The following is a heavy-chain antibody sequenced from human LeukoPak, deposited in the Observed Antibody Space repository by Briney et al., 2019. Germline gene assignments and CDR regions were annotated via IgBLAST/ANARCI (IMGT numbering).Heavy chain of an antibody. J-gene: IGHJ5*02. D-gene: IGHD6-13*01. CDR2: ISAYNGNT. CDR3: AREGRAAANWFDP. Sequence: GASVKVSCKASGYTFTSYGISWVRQAPGQGLEWMGWISAYNGNTKHAQKIQGRVTMTTDTSTSTAYMELRSLRSDDTAVYYCAREGRAAANWFDPWGQGTLVIVSS. V-gene: IGHV1-18*01. CDR1: GYTFTSYG.